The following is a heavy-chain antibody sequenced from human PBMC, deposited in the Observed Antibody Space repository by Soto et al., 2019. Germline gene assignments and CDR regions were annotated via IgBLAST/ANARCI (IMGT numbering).Heavy chain of an antibody. CDR1: GGSIISYY. J-gene: IGHJ4*02. D-gene: IGHD2-2*01. CDR2: IYYSGST. V-gene: IGHV4-59*01. Sequence: SETLSLTCTVSGGSIISYYWSWILQPPWKGLEWIGYIYYSGSTNYNPSLQSRVTISVDTSKNQFSLKLSSVTAADTAVYYCARAVLPATAPFDYWGQGTLVTAPQ. CDR3: ARAVLPATAPFDY.